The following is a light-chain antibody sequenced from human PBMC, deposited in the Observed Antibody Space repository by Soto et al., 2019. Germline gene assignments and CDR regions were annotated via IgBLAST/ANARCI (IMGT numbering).Light chain of an antibody. J-gene: IGKJ5*01. Sequence: IFMTQKSLSLSVSPGKPASSSCKSSGSVLHSDLKTHLYWYLQKAGQYPQLLIFEGYNRFSGVPDRFSGSGSGADFLLNIRRLEAEDVGVYYCMQSIQVPPTLGQGTRLEIK. CDR3: MQSIQVPPT. CDR1: GSVLHSDLKTH. CDR2: EGY. V-gene: IGKV2D-29*02.